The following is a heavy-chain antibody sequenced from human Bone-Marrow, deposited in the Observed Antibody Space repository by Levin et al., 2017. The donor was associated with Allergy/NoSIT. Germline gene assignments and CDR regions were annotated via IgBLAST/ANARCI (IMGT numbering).Heavy chain of an antibody. D-gene: IGHD6-19*01. Sequence: GGSLRLSCAASGFTFSDSPMHWVRQASGKGLEWVGRIKSKAVNYATAYAASVSGRFTVSRDDSKNMAYLQMNSLKTEDTAVYYCTSTSSGWQIDFWGQGSLVTISS. J-gene: IGHJ4*02. CDR2: IKSKAVNYAT. V-gene: IGHV3-73*01. CDR3: TSTSSGWQIDF. CDR1: GFTFSDSP.